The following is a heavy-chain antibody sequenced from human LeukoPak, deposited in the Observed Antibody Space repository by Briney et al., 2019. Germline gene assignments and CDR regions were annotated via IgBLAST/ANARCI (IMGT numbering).Heavy chain of an antibody. D-gene: IGHD6-19*01. CDR3: ARANRAGTMWLSYYYYMDV. Sequence: GGSLRLSCAASGFTFDDYGMSWVRQAPGKGLEWVSGINWNGGSTGYADSVKGRFTISRDNAKNSLYLQMNSLRAEDTALYHCARANRAGTMWLSYYYYMDVWGKGTTVTISS. CDR2: INWNGGST. J-gene: IGHJ6*03. CDR1: GFTFDDYG. V-gene: IGHV3-20*01.